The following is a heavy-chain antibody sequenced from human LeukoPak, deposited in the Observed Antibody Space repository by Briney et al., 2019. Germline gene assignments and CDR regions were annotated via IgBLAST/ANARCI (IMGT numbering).Heavy chain of an antibody. CDR2: ISSSGSTI. Sequence: PGGSLRLSCAASGFTFSSYEMNWVRQAPGKGLEWVSYISSSGSTIYYADSVKGRFTISRDNAKNSLYPQMNSLRAEDTAVYYCARDPSPVSGSYYCDYWGQGTLVTVSS. J-gene: IGHJ4*02. CDR1: GFTFSSYE. D-gene: IGHD1-26*01. CDR3: ARDPSPVSGSYYCDY. V-gene: IGHV3-48*03.